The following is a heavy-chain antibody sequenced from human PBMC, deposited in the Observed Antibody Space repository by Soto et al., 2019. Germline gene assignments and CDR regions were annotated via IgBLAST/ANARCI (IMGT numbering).Heavy chain of an antibody. CDR3: ARYRREAVAGYTLDN. CDR2: VYNSGST. V-gene: IGHV4-59*01. J-gene: IGHJ4*02. D-gene: IGHD6-13*01. CDR1: GSSISSNY. Sequence: PSATLSPTCTVSGSSISSNYWTWIRPPPGKGLEWIGYVYNSGSTNYNPSLKSRVTISEDTSKSQFSLKVNSMTAADTAVYYCARYRREAVAGYTLDNWGQGILVTVSS.